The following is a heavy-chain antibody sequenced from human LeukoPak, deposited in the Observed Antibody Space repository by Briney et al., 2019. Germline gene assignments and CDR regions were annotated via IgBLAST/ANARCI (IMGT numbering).Heavy chain of an antibody. CDR2: INPSGGST. Sequence: ASVKVSCKASGYTFTSYYMHWVRQAPGQGLEWRGIINPSGGSTSYAQKFQGRVTMTRDTSTSTVYMELSSLRSEDTAVYYCARDRDINYYPTWFDPWGQGTLVTVSS. J-gene: IGHJ5*02. CDR1: GYTFTSYY. CDR3: ARDRDINYYPTWFDP. V-gene: IGHV1-46*01. D-gene: IGHD3-10*01.